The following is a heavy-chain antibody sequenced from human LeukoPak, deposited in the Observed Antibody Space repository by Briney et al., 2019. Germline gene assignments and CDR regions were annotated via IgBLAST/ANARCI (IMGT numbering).Heavy chain of an antibody. CDR1: GFTFSSYA. V-gene: IGHV3-23*01. D-gene: IGHD4-17*01. Sequence: QPGGSLTLSCAVSGFTFSSYAMSWVRQAPGKGLEWVSAISGSGGSTYYADSEKGRFTISRDNAKNTLYLQMDSLTAEDTAVYYCVSRNYGSSPFDYWGQGTLVTVSS. CDR2: ISGSGGST. J-gene: IGHJ4*02. CDR3: VSRNYGSSPFDY.